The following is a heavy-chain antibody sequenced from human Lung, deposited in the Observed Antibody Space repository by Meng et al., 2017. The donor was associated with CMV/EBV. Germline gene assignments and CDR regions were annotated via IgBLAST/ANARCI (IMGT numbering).Heavy chain of an antibody. CDR1: GDSITSHY. Sequence: LYCTVSGDSITSHYWTWIRQPPGKGLEWIGYVYYSGSTIYNPSLKSRLTISVDTSKNQFSLNLSSVTAADTAVYYCARDRSDGFDIWGQGTMVTVSS. V-gene: IGHV4-59*11. CDR2: VYYSGST. J-gene: IGHJ3*02. CDR3: ARDRSDGFDI.